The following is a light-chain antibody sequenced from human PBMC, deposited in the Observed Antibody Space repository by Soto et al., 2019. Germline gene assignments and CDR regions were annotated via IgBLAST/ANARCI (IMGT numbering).Light chain of an antibody. CDR1: QTISSW. CDR2: KAS. CDR3: QQYNSFPWT. J-gene: IGKJ1*01. V-gene: IGKV1-5*03. Sequence: DIQMTQSPSTLSGSVGDRVTITCRASQTISSWLAWYQQKPGKAPKLLIYKASTLKSGVPSRFSGSGSGTEFTLTIRNLQPDDFATYYCQQYNSFPWTFGLGTK.